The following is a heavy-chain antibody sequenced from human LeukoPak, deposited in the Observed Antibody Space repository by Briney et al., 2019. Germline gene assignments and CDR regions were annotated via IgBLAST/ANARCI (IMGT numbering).Heavy chain of an antibody. J-gene: IGHJ5*02. CDR2: IYSGGST. CDR1: GFTFSSDN. V-gene: IGHV3-53*01. Sequence: GGSLRLSCAASGFTFSSDNMNWVRQAPGKGLEWVSVIYSGGSTYYADSVKGRFTISRDNSKNTLYLQMNSLRAEDTAVYYCARDSDSSGYSMSWGQGTLVTVSS. CDR3: ARDSDSSGYSMS. D-gene: IGHD3-22*01.